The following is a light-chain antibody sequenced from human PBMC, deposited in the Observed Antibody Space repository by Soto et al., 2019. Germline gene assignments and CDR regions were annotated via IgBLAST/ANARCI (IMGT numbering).Light chain of an antibody. CDR2: KAS. CDR3: QQRRNRPPWT. J-gene: IGKJ1*01. CDR1: QTISSW. Sequence: DMQITQSPSAPSGAVEGRVTITRRASQTISSWLAWYQQKPGKAPKLLIYKASTLKSGVPSRFSGSGYGTDFTLTISSLEPDDFAVYYCQQRRNRPPWTFRQGTKVDIK. V-gene: IGKV1-5*03.